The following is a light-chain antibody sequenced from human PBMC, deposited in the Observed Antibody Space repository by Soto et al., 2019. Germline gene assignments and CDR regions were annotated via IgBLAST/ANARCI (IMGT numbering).Light chain of an antibody. CDR3: LHHNSFPLA. V-gene: IGKV1-17*03. Sequence: DIQMTQSPSAMSASVGDRVTITCRASQGINNYLVWFQQKPGKVPKRLISAASRLEPGVPSRFSGSGFGTEFTLTISSLQPEDFATYYCLHHNSFPLAFGGGTKVQIK. J-gene: IGKJ4*01. CDR1: QGINNY. CDR2: AAS.